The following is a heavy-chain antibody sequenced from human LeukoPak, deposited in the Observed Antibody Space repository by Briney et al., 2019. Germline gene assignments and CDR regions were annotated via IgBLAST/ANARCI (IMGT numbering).Heavy chain of an antibody. V-gene: IGHV1-2*06. CDR3: ARDYCSSTSCLFDY. J-gene: IGHJ4*02. CDR1: GYTFTAYH. Sequence: VKVSCKASGYTFTAYHMHWVRQAPGQGLEWMGRINPNSGDTNYAQKFQGRVTMTRDTSISTAYMELGRLRSDDTAVYYCARDYCSSTSCLFDYWGQGTLVSVSS. D-gene: IGHD2-2*01. CDR2: INPNSGDT.